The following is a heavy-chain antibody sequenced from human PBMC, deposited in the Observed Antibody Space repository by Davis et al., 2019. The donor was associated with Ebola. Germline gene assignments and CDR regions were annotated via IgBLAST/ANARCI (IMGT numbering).Heavy chain of an antibody. J-gene: IGHJ6*02. D-gene: IGHD6-19*01. V-gene: IGHV3-49*04. CDR3: TRDSGAVAGDYYYYYGMDV. CDR2: IRSKAYGGTT. CDR1: GFTFGDYA. Sequence: GESLKISCTASGFTFGDYAMSWVRQAPGKGLEWVGFIRSKAYGGTTEYAASVKGRFTISRDDSKSIAYLQMNSLKTEDTAVYYCTRDSGAVAGDYYYYYGMDVWGQGTTVTVSS.